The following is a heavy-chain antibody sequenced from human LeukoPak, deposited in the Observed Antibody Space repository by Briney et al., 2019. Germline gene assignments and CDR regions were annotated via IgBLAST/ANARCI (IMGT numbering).Heavy chain of an antibody. CDR2: INPNSGGT. CDR1: GYTFTGYY. D-gene: IGHD2-21*01. J-gene: IGHJ4*02. V-gene: IGHV1-2*02. Sequence: ASVKVSCKASGYTFTGYYMHWVRQAPGQGLEWMGWINPNSGGTNYAQKFQGRVTITRDTSASTAYMELSSLRSEDTAVYYCARGCGGDCYKSFDYWGQGTLVTVSS. CDR3: ARGCGGDCYKSFDY.